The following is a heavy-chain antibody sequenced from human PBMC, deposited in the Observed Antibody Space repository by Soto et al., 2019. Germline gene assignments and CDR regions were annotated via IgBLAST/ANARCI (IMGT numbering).Heavy chain of an antibody. V-gene: IGHV4-34*01. J-gene: IGHJ5*02. CDR1: GGSFTGHV. CDR3: ARGLAPTIFGTVPTPNWFDP. D-gene: IGHD3-3*01. Sequence: SEPLSLTCTVSGGSFTGHVGSWVRQTPGKGLEWIGEANDRGSRNYNPSLRGRLTISLDTSKNQFSLRLSSVTSADTAVYYCARGLAPTIFGTVPTPNWFDPWGQGTLVTVSS. CDR2: ANDRGSR.